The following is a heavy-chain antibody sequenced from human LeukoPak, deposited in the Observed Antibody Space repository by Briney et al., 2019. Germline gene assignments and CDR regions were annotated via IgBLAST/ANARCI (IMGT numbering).Heavy chain of an antibody. CDR2: INPDSGAT. D-gene: IGHD3-9*01. CDR3: ARGGELRITIFPDPFYYYYMDV. CDR1: GYTFTGYY. V-gene: IGHV1-2*02. Sequence: ASVKVSCKASGYTFTGYYMHWVRQVPGQGLQWMGWINPDSGATNYAQNFQGRVTMSRDTSISTAYMELSRLRSDDTAVYYCARGGELRITIFPDPFYYYYMDVWGKGTTVTVSS. J-gene: IGHJ6*03.